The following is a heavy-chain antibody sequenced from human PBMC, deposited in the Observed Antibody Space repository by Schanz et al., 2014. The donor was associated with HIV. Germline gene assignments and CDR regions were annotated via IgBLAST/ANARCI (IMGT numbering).Heavy chain of an antibody. CDR1: GFTFSSYG. Sequence: QVQLVESGGGVVQPGRSLRLSCAASGFTFSSYGMHWVRQAPGKGLEWVSVIVHEGSQSVYADSVKGRFIMSRDNSKNTLFLSMNSLRPEDTGVYYCARDLGMGNYFDYWGQGALVTVSS. D-gene: IGHD7-27*01. J-gene: IGHJ4*02. CDR3: ARDLGMGNYFDY. V-gene: IGHV3-33*08. CDR2: IVHEGSQS.